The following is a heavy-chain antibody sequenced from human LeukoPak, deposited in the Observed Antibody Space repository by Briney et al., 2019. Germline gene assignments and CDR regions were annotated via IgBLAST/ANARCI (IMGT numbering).Heavy chain of an antibody. CDR1: GFTFSSYS. CDR2: VSTGSNYI. Sequence: GGSLRLSCTASGFTFSSYSLNWVRQAPGKGLEWVSSVSTGSNYIYYADSVKGRFTISRDNDKNSLYLQMNSLRAEDTAVYYCARQRGGLGIAAAGTLDYWGQGTLVTVSS. CDR3: ARQRGGLGIAAAGTLDY. V-gene: IGHV3-21*01. J-gene: IGHJ4*02. D-gene: IGHD6-13*01.